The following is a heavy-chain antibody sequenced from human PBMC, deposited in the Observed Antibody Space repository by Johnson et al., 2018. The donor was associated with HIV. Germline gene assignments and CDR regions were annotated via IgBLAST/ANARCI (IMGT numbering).Heavy chain of an antibody. D-gene: IGHD1-26*01. J-gene: IGHJ3*02. CDR3: ARGGSSRNPAFDI. Sequence: VQLVESGGGVVRPGGSLRLSCAASGFTFDDYTMHWVRPAPGKGLEWVSSISGGGGSIYYADSVKGRFTISRDNSKNTLFLQMNSLSAEDTALYFCARGGSSRNPAFDIWGQGTMVTVSS. CDR2: ISGGGGSI. CDR1: GFTFDDYT. V-gene: IGHV3-23*04.